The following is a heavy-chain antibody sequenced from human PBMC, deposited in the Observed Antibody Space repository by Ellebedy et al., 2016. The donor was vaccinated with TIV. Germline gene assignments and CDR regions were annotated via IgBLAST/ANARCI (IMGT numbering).Heavy chain of an antibody. Sequence: SETLSLXXAVYGGSFSVYYWSWIRQPPGKGLEWIGEINHSGSTNYKPSLKSRVTISVDTSKNQFSLKLSSVTAADTAVYYCASAGTGAFDIWGQGTMVTVSS. CDR1: GGSFSVYY. CDR2: INHSGST. V-gene: IGHV4-34*01. CDR3: ASAGTGAFDI. J-gene: IGHJ3*02. D-gene: IGHD6-13*01.